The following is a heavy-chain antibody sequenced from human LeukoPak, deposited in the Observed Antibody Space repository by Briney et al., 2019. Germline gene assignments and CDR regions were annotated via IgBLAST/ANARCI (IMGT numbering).Heavy chain of an antibody. V-gene: IGHV3-23*01. J-gene: IGHJ4*02. D-gene: IGHD3-22*01. CDR2: ISGSGGST. CDR3: ATAPPYYYDSSGYPDY. CDR1: GFTFSSYA. Sequence: QPGGSLGLSCAASGFTFSSYAMSWVRQAPGKGLEWVSAISGSGGSTYYADSVKGRFTISRDNSKNTLYLQMNSLRAEDTAVYYCATAPPYYYDSSGYPDYWGQGTLVTVSS.